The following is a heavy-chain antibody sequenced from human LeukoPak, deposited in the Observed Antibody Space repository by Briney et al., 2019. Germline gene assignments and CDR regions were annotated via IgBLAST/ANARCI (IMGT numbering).Heavy chain of an antibody. Sequence: GGSLRLSCAASGVTFTTYSIHSGRQAPGKGLEWGAVISSDGSNKYYAHSVKGRFTVSRDNSKNTLYLQMNSLRAEDTAVYYCAKGSPANGGDTGFDYWGQGTLVTVSS. V-gene: IGHV3-30-3*01. J-gene: IGHJ4*02. CDR2: ISSDGSNK. CDR1: GVTFTTYS. CDR3: AKGSPANGGDTGFDY. D-gene: IGHD2-21*01.